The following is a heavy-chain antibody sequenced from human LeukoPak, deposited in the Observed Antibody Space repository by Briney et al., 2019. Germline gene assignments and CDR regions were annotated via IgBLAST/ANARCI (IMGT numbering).Heavy chain of an antibody. D-gene: IGHD1-20*01. CDR2: INHSGST. V-gene: IGHV4-34*01. CDR3: ARGYNWNQDDAFDI. Sequence: SETLSLTCAVYGGSFSGYYWSWIRQPPGKGLEWIGEINHSGSTNYNPSLKSRVTISVDTSKNQFSLKLSSVTAADTAVYYCARGYNWNQDDAFDIWGQGTMVTVSS. J-gene: IGHJ3*02. CDR1: GGSFSGYY.